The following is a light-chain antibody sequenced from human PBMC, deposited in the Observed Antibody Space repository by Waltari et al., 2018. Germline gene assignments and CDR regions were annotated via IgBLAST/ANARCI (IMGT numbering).Light chain of an antibody. V-gene: IGLV2-23*02. J-gene: IGLJ2*01. CDR1: SSDVGSYNL. CDR3: CSYAGSRGVV. Sequence: QSALTQPASVSGSPGQSITISCTGTSSDVGSYNLFSWYQQHPGKAPKLMIYEVSKRPSGVSNRFSGSKSGNTASLTISGLQAEDEADYYCCSYAGSRGVVFGGGTKLTVL. CDR2: EVS.